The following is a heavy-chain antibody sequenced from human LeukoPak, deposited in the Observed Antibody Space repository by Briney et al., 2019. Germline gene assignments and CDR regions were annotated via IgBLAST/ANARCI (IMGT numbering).Heavy chain of an antibody. V-gene: IGHV4-4*02. CDR1: GGSFSSSNW. J-gene: IGHJ3*02. CDR2: IYHSGST. D-gene: IGHD2-21*01. CDR3: ARAPIVVELNAFDI. Sequence: SETLSLTCAVSGGSFSSSNWWSSVRQPPGKGLEWIGEIYHSGSTNYNPSLKSRVTISVDKSKNQFSLKLSSVTAADTAVYYCARAPIVVELNAFDIWGQGTMVTVSS.